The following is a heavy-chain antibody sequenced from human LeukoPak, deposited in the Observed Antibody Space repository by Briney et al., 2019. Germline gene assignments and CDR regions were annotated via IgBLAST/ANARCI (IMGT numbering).Heavy chain of an antibody. CDR2: IYTSGST. CDR3: AREQGSQQYGNSWSFDY. V-gene: IGHV4-4*07. Sequence: SETLSLTCNVSGGFISSYYLSWIRQPAGKGLEWIGRIYTSGSTYYNPSLKSRVTMSVDTSKNQFSLQLSSVTAADTAAYYCAREQGSQQYGNSWSFDYWAHGTLVTVSS. D-gene: IGHD6-13*01. CDR1: GGFISSYY. J-gene: IGHJ4*01.